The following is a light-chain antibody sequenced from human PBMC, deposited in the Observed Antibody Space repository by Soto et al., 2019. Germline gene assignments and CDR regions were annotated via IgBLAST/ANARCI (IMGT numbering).Light chain of an antibody. CDR3: SSYTSISNYV. CDR1: SSDVGGYNF. Sequence: QSVLTQPASVSGSPGQSITISCTGTSSDVGGYNFVSWYQQHPDKAPKLMIYDVTNRPSGVSNRFSGSKSGNTASLTISGLQAEDEADYYCSSYTSISNYVFGTGTKLTVL. CDR2: DVT. J-gene: IGLJ1*01. V-gene: IGLV2-14*01.